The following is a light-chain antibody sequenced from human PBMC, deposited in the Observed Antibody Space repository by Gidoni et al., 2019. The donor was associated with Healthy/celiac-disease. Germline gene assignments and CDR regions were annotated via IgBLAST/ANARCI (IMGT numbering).Light chain of an antibody. J-gene: IGKJ4*01. CDR2: DAS. CDR1: QSVSSY. V-gene: IGKV3-11*01. Sequence: EIVLTQSPATLSLSPGERATLSCRASQSVSSYLAWYQQKPGQAPRLLIYDASNRATGIPARFSGSGSGTDFTLTISSLEPEDFAVYYCQQRSNWRVXFXGGTKVEIK. CDR3: QQRSNWRVX.